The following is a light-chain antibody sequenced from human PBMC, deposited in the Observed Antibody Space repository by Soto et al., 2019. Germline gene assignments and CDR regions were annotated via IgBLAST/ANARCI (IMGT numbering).Light chain of an antibody. Sequence: DIQMTQSPSSLSASVGDRVTITCQASQDIANYLNWYQQKPGKAPKLLIYDASNLETGVTSRFSGSGSRTDFTFTISSLQPEDIATYYCQQYDNLSLTFGGGTKVEIK. J-gene: IGKJ4*01. CDR3: QQYDNLSLT. CDR1: QDIANY. CDR2: DAS. V-gene: IGKV1-33*01.